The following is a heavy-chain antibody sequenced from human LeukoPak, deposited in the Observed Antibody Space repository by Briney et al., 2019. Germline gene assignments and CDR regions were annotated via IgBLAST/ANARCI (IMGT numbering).Heavy chain of an antibody. CDR3: AKVSVGGSCYVY. Sequence: GGSLRLSCAASGFTFSSYAMRWVRQAPGKELEWVSAISGSGGSTYYADSVKGRFTISRDNSKNTLYLQMNSLRAEDTAVYYCAKVSVGGSCYVYWGQGTLVTVSS. CDR1: GFTFSSYA. CDR2: ISGSGGST. J-gene: IGHJ1*01. V-gene: IGHV3-23*01. D-gene: IGHD2-15*01.